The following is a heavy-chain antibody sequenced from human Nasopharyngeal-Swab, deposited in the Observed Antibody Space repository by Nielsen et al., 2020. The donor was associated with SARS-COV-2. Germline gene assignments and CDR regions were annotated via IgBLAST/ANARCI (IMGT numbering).Heavy chain of an antibody. Sequence: GSLRLSCTFSGGSIRSHYWSWNRQPPGSGLEWIGPIYYSRSTKYNPSLKSRVTISVDTSKKQFSLKLSSVTAADTAVYYCPRVRIAVAGTQAFDIWGQGTMVTVSS. V-gene: IGHV4-59*11. J-gene: IGHJ3*02. CDR3: PRVRIAVAGTQAFDI. D-gene: IGHD6-19*01. CDR2: IYYSRST. CDR1: GGSIRSHY.